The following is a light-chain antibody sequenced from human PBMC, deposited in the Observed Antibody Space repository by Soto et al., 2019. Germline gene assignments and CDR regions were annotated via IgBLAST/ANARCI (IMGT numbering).Light chain of an antibody. J-gene: IGKJ5*01. CDR2: GAS. CDR3: QQRSNWPFT. CDR1: QSVSSN. V-gene: IGKV3-11*01. Sequence: EILLTQSPATLSVSPLARNRLXYMASQSVSSNLAWYQHKPGQAPRLLIYGASSRATGIPDRFSGSGSGTDFTLTISSLEPEDFAVYYCQQRSNWPFTFGQGTRLEIK.